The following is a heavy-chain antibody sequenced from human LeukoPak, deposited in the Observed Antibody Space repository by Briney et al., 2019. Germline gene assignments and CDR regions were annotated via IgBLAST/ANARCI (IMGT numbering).Heavy chain of an antibody. V-gene: IGHV3-20*04. Sequence: GGTLRLSCAASGFNFDDYDMTWVRQAPGKGLEWVSGIHWNSTNTGYADSVKGRFTISRDSARNSLYLQMNSMRVESAAFYFCARVYYSRYDILFHYWGQGTLVTLSS. CDR3: ARVYYSRYDILFHY. CDR2: IHWNSTNT. D-gene: IGHD5-12*01. CDR1: GFNFDDYD. J-gene: IGHJ4*02.